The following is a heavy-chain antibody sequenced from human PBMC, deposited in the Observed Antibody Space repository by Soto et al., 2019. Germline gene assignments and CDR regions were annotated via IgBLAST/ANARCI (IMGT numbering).Heavy chain of an antibody. J-gene: IGHJ4*02. Sequence: AAEKVYWRASAHTFTSYGISWVRQAPGQGPEWMGWISAYNGNTNYAQKLQGRVTMTTDTSTSTAYMELRSLRSDDTAVYYCARYGQYYYDSSGYFYWGQGTLVTVSS. D-gene: IGHD3-22*01. CDR1: AHTFTSYG. V-gene: IGHV1-18*01. CDR2: ISAYNGNT. CDR3: ARYGQYYYDSSGYFY.